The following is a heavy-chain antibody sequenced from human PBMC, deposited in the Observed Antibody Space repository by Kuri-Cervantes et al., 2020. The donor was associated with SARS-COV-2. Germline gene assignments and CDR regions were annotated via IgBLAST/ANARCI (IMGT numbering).Heavy chain of an antibody. CDR1: VYTFTGYY. CDR3: AREGITMVRGVTFDY. CDR2: INPNSGGT. V-gene: IGHV1-2*02. Sequence: SVKVSCKASVYTFTGYYMHWVRQAPGQGLEWMGWINPNSGGTNYAQKFQGRATMTRDTSISTAYMELSRLRSDDTAGYYCAREGITMVRGVTFDYWGQGTLVTVSS. D-gene: IGHD3-10*01. J-gene: IGHJ4*02.